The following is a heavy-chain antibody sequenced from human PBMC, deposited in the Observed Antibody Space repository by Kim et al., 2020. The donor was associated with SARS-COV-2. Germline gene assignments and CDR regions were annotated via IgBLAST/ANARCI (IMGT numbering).Heavy chain of an antibody. CDR1: GGSFSGYY. Sequence: SETLSLTCAVYGGSFSGYYWSWIRQPPGKGLEWIGEINHSGSTNYNPSLKSRVTISVDTSKNQFSLKLSSVTAADTAVYYCARGQSIAAAGGLTPFDYWG. CDR2: INHSGST. CDR3: ARGQSIAAAGGLTPFDY. J-gene: IGHJ4*01. D-gene: IGHD6-13*01. V-gene: IGHV4-34*01.